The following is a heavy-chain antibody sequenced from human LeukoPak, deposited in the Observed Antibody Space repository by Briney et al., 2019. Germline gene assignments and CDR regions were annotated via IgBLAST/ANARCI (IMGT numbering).Heavy chain of an antibody. CDR3: ARGSLYSSGYYYPRLLDY. J-gene: IGHJ4*02. CDR1: GDSFSSNSAA. D-gene: IGHD3-22*01. V-gene: IGHV6-1*01. Sequence: SQTLSLTCAISGDSFSSNSAAWNWIRQSPSRGLEWLGRTYYRSKWYNDYAVSVKSRITINPDTSKNQFSLQLNSVTPEDTAVYYCARGSLYSSGYYYPRLLDYWGQGALVTVSP. CDR2: TYYRSKWYN.